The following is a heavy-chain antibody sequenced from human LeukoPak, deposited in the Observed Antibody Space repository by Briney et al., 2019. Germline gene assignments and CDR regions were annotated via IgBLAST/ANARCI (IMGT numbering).Heavy chain of an antibody. D-gene: IGHD3-22*01. CDR3: ARDHYYDSSGYHIDY. J-gene: IGHJ4*02. V-gene: IGHV3-11*01. CDR2: ISSSGSTI. CDR1: GFTFSDYY. Sequence: PGGSLRLSCAASGFTFSDYYMSWIRQAPGKGLEWVSYISSSGSTIYYADSVKGRFTISRDNAKNSLYLQMNSLRAEDTAVYYCARDHYYDSSGYHIDYWGQGTLATVSS.